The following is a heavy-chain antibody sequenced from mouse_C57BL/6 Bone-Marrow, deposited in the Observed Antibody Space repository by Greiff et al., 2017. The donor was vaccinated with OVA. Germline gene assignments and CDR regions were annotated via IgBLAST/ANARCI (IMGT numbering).Heavy chain of an antibody. D-gene: IGHD2-1*01. CDR3: VYGNYLFFYAMDY. CDR1: GFNIKDYY. J-gene: IGHJ4*01. V-gene: IGHV14-2*01. Sequence: VQLKQSGAELVKPGASVKLSCTASGFNIKDYYMHWVKQRTEQGLEWIGRIDPEDGETKYAPKFQGKATITADTSSNTAYLQLSSLTSEDTAVYYCVYGNYLFFYAMDYWGQGTSVTVSS. CDR2: IDPEDGET.